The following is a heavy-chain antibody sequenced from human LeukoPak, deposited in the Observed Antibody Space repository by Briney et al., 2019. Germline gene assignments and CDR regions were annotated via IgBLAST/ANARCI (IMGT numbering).Heavy chain of an antibody. J-gene: IGHJ4*02. D-gene: IGHD5-24*01. CDR1: GGSISSYY. Sequence: SETLSLTRTVSGGSISSYYWSWIRQPPGKGLEWIGYIYTSGSTNYNPSLKSRVTISVDTSKNQFSLKLSSVTAADTAVYYCARLTRDGYNWAYYFDCWGQGTLVTVSS. CDR3: ARLTRDGYNWAYYFDC. CDR2: IYTSGST. V-gene: IGHV4-4*09.